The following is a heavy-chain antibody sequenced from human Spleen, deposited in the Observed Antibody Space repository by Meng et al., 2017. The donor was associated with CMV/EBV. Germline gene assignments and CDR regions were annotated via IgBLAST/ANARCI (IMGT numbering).Heavy chain of an antibody. CDR2: IYYSGST. J-gene: IGHJ1*01. V-gene: IGHV4-39*07. CDR3: ASFEGGPNSSSLKYFQH. CDR1: GGSISSTTYY. Sequence: GSLRLSCTVSGGSISSTTYYWGWIRQPPGKGLEWIGSIYYSGSTYYNPSLKSRVTISVDTSKNQFSLKLSSVTAADTAVYYCASFEGGPNSSSLKYFQHWGQGTLVTVSS. D-gene: IGHD6-6*01.